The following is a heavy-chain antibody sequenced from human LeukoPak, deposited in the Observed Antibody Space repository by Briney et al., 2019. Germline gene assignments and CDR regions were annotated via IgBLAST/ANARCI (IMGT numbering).Heavy chain of an antibody. CDR3: ARIGGGGYDFSWFDP. D-gene: IGHD5-12*01. CDR1: GYTLTKYA. J-gene: IGHJ5*02. CDR2: ISAYNGNT. V-gene: IGHV1-18*01. Sequence: GASVKVSCKASGYTLTKYAISWVRQAPGQGLEWMGWISAYNGNTNYAQKLQGRVTMTTDTSTSTAYMELRSLRSDDTAVYYCARIGGGGYDFSWFDPWGQGTLVTVSS.